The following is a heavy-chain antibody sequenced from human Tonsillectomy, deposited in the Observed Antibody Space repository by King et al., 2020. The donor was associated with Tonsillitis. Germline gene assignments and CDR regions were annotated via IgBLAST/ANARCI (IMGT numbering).Heavy chain of an antibody. V-gene: IGHV1-69*04. Sequence: VQSGAEVKKPGSSVQVSCEASGGTFSSYDISWVRQAPGQGLEWMGRIIPILGITNYAQKFQGRVTLTADKSTSTAYMELSSLRSDDTAVYYCARVGVAAAGFFDSWGQGTLVTVSS. D-gene: IGHD6-13*01. CDR1: GGTFSSYD. CDR3: ARVGVAAAGFFDS. J-gene: IGHJ4*02. CDR2: IIPILGIT.